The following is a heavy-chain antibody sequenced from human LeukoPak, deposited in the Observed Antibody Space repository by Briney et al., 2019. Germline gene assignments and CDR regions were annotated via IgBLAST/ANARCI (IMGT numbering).Heavy chain of an antibody. Sequence: SETLSLTCAVSGGSISSSNWWSWVRQPPGKGLEWIGEIYHSGSTNYNPSLKSRVTISVDKSKNQFSLKLSSVTAADTAVYYCARASYYYGSGSGPRFDPWGQGTLVTVSS. D-gene: IGHD3-10*01. V-gene: IGHV4-4*02. CDR1: GGSISSSNW. CDR2: IYHSGST. J-gene: IGHJ5*02. CDR3: ARASYYYGSGSGPRFDP.